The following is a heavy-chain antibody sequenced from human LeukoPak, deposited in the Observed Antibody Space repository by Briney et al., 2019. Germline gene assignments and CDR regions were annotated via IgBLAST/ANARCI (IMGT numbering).Heavy chain of an antibody. D-gene: IGHD3-22*01. CDR3: ARQYYYDSSDYYYVHYFDY. V-gene: IGHV4-39*01. J-gene: IGHJ4*02. CDR1: GGSISSSSYY. Sequence: PSETLSLTCTVSGGSISSSSYYWGWIRQPPGKGLEWIGSIYYSGSTYYNPSLKSRVTISVDTSKNQFSLKLSSVTAADTAVYYCARQYYYDSSDYYYVHYFDYWGQGTLVPVSS. CDR2: IYYSGST.